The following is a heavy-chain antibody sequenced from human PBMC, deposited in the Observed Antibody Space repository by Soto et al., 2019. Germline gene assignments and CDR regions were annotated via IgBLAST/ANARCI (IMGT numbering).Heavy chain of an antibody. CDR3: ARGLQSLFDY. CDR1: GFTFSSYA. J-gene: IGHJ4*02. Sequence: PGGSLRLSCAASGFTFSSYAMSWVRQAPGKGLEWVSAISGSGGSTYYADSVKGRFTISRDNSKNTLYLQMTSLRAEDTAVYYCARGLQSLFDYWGQGTLVTVSS. V-gene: IGHV3-23*01. CDR2: ISGSGGST.